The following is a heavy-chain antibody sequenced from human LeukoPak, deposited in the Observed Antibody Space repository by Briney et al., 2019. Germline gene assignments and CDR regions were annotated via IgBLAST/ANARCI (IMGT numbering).Heavy chain of an antibody. CDR3: ARQYYYGSGSRDFDY. D-gene: IGHD3-10*01. V-gene: IGHV5-51*01. Sequence: GESLKISCKGSGYSFTSYWSGWVRQMPGKGLEWMGIIYPADSDTRYSPSFQGQVTISADKSISTAYLQWSSLKASDTAMYYCARQYYYGSGSRDFDYWGQGTLVTVSS. CDR2: IYPADSDT. J-gene: IGHJ4*02. CDR1: GYSFTSYW.